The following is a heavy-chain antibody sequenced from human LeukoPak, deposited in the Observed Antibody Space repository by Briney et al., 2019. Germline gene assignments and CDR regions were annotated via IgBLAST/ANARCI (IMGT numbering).Heavy chain of an antibody. CDR2: IRRGGTT. J-gene: IGHJ4*02. Sequence: PGGSLRLSCAASGFTVSSDYMSWVRQAPGKGLEWVSVIRRGGTTYYADSVKGRFTISRDNSKNTLYLQMNSLRAEDTAVYYCAGGGGSGYFDYFDHWGQGTLVTVSS. V-gene: IGHV3-53*01. CDR1: GFTVSSDY. CDR3: AGGGGSGYFDYFDH. D-gene: IGHD3-3*01.